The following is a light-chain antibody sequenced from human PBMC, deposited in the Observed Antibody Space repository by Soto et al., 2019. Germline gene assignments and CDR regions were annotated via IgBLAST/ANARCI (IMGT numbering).Light chain of an antibody. V-gene: IGKV3-20*01. CDR1: QSVSSSY. CDR3: QQDGSSPRT. J-gene: IGKJ1*01. Sequence: EIVFTQSPGTLSLSQGERATLSCRASQSVSSSYLAWYQQKPGQAPRLLIYGASSRATGIPDRFSGSGSGTDFTLTIIRLEPEDFAVYYCQQDGSSPRTFGQGTKVDIK. CDR2: GAS.